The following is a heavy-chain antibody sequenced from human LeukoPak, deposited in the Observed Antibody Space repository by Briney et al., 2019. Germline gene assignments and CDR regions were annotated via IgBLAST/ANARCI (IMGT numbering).Heavy chain of an antibody. D-gene: IGHD3-22*01. CDR3: AKDPYYYDSSGYRDAFDI. Sequence: GGSLRLSCVASEFTFRSYDMHWVRQAPGKGLEWVAVISYDGSNKDYADSVKGRFTISRDNTKNTLFLQMNSLRAEDTAVYYCAKDPYYYDSSGYRDAFDIWGQGTMVTVSS. CDR1: EFTFRSYD. V-gene: IGHV3-30*18. J-gene: IGHJ3*02. CDR2: ISYDGSNK.